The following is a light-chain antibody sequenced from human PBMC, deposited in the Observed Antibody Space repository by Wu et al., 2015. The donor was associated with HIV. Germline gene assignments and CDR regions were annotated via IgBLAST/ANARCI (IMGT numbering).Light chain of an antibody. Sequence: EIVLTQSPGTLSLSPGERTSLSCRASQSVSNSFLAWYQQTPGQAPRLLIYRASRRATGIPDRFSGSGSGTDFTLTISRLEPEDFAVYYCQQYGSSPGTFGQGTKLEIE. CDR2: RAS. CDR3: QQYGSSPGT. CDR1: QSVSNSF. J-gene: IGKJ2*01. V-gene: IGKV3-20*01.